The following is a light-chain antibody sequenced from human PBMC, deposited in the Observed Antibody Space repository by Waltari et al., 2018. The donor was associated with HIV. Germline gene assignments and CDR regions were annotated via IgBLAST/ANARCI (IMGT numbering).Light chain of an antibody. V-gene: IGLV2-14*03. CDR2: DVS. CDR1: SSDVGGYRY. J-gene: IGLJ1*01. Sequence: QSALTQPASVSGSPGQSITISCTGTSSDVGGYRYVSWYQKHPVKAPKLRIYDVSNRPSGVSNRFSGSKSGNTASLTISGLQAEDEADYYCSSYTSSSTYVFGTGTKVTVL. CDR3: SSYTSSSTYV.